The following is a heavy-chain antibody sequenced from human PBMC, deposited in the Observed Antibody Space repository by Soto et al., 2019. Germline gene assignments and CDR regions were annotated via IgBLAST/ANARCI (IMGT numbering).Heavy chain of an antibody. CDR2: ISWNSGSI. CDR3: AKDWYSSSWYYFDY. J-gene: IGHJ4*02. V-gene: IGHV3-9*01. D-gene: IGHD6-13*01. Sequence: EVQLVESGGGLVQPGRSLRLSCAASGFTFDDYAMHWVRQAPGKGLEWVSGISWNSGSIGYADSVKGRFTISRDNAKNSLYLQMNSLRAEDTALYYCAKDWYSSSWYYFDYWGQGTLVTVSS. CDR1: GFTFDDYA.